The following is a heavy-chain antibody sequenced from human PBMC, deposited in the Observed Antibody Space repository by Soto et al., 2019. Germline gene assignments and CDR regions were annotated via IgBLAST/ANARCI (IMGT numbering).Heavy chain of an antibody. D-gene: IGHD6-13*01. CDR2: INHSGST. CDR3: AIGGTNPGEEQLPKNGAFDI. J-gene: IGHJ3*02. CDR1: GGPFSGYY. V-gene: IGHV4-34*01. Sequence: SETLSLTCAVYGGPFSGYYWSWIRQPPGKGLEWIGEINHSGSTNYNPSHKSRVTISVDTSKNQFSLKLSSVTAADTAVYYCAIGGTNPGEEQLPKNGAFDIWGQGTMVTVSS.